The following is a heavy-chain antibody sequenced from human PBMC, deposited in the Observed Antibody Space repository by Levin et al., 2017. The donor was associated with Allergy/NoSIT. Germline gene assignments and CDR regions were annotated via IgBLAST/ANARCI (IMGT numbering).Heavy chain of an antibody. D-gene: IGHD6-13*01. CDR2: ISSSASYT. Sequence: LSLTCAASGFTFRSSSMSWVRQAPGKGLEWVSSISSSASYTYHADSVKGRFTISRDNAKNSLNLQMNSLRAEDSAVYYCARDLGYSSSWYNFDCWGQGTLVTVSS. V-gene: IGHV3-21*01. CDR3: ARDLGYSSSWYNFDC. J-gene: IGHJ4*02. CDR1: GFTFRSSS.